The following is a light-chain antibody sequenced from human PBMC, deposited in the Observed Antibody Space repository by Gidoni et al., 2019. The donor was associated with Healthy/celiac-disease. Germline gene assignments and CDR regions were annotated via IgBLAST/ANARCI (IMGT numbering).Light chain of an antibody. CDR2: DAS. V-gene: IGKV3D-20*01. CDR3: QQYGSSPYT. J-gene: IGKJ2*01. Sequence: DMVLTQSPATLSLSPGERATLSCGASQRVSSSYLAWYQQKPGLAPRLLIYDASSRATGIPDRFSGSGSGTDFTLTISRLEPEDFAVYYCQQYGSSPYTFGQGTKLEIK. CDR1: QRVSSSY.